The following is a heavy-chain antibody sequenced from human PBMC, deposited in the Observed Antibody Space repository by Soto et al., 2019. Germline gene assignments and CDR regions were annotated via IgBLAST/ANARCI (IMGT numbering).Heavy chain of an antibody. CDR2: INAGNGNT. Sequence: GASVKVSCKASGYTFTSYAMHWVRQAPGQRLEWMGWINAGNGNTKYSQKFQGRVTITRDTSASTAYMELSSLRSDDTAVYYCARGKNYYGSGSYMDYYYMDVWGKGTTVTVSS. CDR3: ARGKNYYGSGSYMDYYYMDV. D-gene: IGHD3-10*01. J-gene: IGHJ6*03. V-gene: IGHV1-3*01. CDR1: GYTFTSYA.